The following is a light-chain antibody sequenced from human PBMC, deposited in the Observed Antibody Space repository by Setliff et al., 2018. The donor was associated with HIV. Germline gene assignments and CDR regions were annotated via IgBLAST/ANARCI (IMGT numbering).Light chain of an antibody. CDR2: SNN. CDR1: SSNIGSNT. CDR3: AVWDDILNAFFV. V-gene: IGLV1-44*01. Sequence: VLAQPPSASGTPGQRVTISCSGSSSNIGSNTVNWYKQLPGTAPKLLMYSNNQRPSGVPDRFSGSKSGTSASLAISGLQSEDEADYYCAVWDDILNAFFVFGTGTKVTVL. J-gene: IGLJ1*01.